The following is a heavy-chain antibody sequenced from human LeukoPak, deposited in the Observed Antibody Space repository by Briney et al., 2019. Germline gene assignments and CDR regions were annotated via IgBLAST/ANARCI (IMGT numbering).Heavy chain of an antibody. J-gene: IGHJ4*02. CDR1: GYTFSSYY. CDR2: INPSGGST. Sequence: ASVKVSCKASGYTFSSYYMHWVRQAPGQGLEWMGIINPSGGSTSYAQKFQGRVTMTRDTSTSTVYMELSSLRSEDTAVYYCASDGGGSYYVWWGQGTLVTVSS. V-gene: IGHV1-46*01. D-gene: IGHD1-26*01. CDR3: ASDGGGSYYVW.